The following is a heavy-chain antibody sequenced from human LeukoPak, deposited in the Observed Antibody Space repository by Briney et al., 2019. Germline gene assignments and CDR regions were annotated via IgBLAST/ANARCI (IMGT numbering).Heavy chain of an antibody. D-gene: IGHD6-13*01. CDR3: AREDPTQLVSL. V-gene: IGHV4-34*01. CDR2: INRSGST. J-gene: IGHJ4*02. CDR1: GGSFSGYY. Sequence: PSETLSLTCAVYGGSFSGYYWSWIRQPPGKGLEWIGEINRSGSTNYNPSLKSRVTISVDTSKNQFSLKLSSVTAADTAVYYCAREDPTQLVSLWGQGTLVTVSS.